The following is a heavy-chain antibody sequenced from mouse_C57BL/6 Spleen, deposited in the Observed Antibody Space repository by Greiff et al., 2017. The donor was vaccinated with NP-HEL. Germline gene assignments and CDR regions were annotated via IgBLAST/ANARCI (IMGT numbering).Heavy chain of an antibody. CDR3: ATYGYDEGYYFDY. CDR1: GYSITSGYY. V-gene: IGHV3-6*01. CDR2: ISYDGSN. J-gene: IGHJ2*01. Sequence: EVHLVESGPGLVKPSQSLSLTCSVTGYSITSGYYWNWIRQFPGNKLEWMGYISYDGSNNYNPSLKNRISITRDTSKNQFFLKLNSVTTEDTATYYCATYGYDEGYYFDYWGQGTTLTVSS. D-gene: IGHD2-2*01.